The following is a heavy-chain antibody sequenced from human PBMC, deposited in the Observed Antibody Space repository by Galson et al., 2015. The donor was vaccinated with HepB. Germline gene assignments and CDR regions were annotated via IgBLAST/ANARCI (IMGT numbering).Heavy chain of an antibody. Sequence: SLRLSCAASGFTVSSNYMSWVRQAPGKGLEWVSVIYSGGSTYYADSVTGRCTISRDNAKNTRYHQVNRRRGEDTAVYYCGREVYRTKDYYYRNVWGKGTPGSVSS. V-gene: IGHV3-53*01. CDR2: IYSGGST. J-gene: IGHJ6*03. CDR3: GREVYRTKDYYYRNV. CDR1: GFTVSSNY. D-gene: IGHD4-11*01.